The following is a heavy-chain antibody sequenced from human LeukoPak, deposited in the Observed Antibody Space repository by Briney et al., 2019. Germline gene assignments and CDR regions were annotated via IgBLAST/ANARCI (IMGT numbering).Heavy chain of an antibody. CDR1: DGSVSSGSYY. CDR3: AREIYCSSTSCEPGGWFDP. CDR2: IYYSGST. Sequence: SETLSLTCTVSDGSVSSGSYYWSWIRQPPGKGLEWIGYIYYSGSTNYNPSLKSRVTISVDTSKNQFSLKLSSVTAADTAVYYCAREIYCSSTSCEPGGWFDPWGQGTLVTVSS. V-gene: IGHV4-61*01. D-gene: IGHD2-2*01. J-gene: IGHJ5*02.